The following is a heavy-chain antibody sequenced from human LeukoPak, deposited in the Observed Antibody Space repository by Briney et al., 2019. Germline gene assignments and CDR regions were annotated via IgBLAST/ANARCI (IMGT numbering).Heavy chain of an antibody. V-gene: IGHV3-23*01. Sequence: GGSLRLSCAASGFTFSNYAMSWARQAPGKGLEWVSAISGSGGSTYYADSVKGRFTISRDNSKNTLYLQMNGLRAEDTAVYYCARGELWSINGDYWGQGTLVTVSS. D-gene: IGHD5-18*01. CDR2: ISGSGGST. J-gene: IGHJ4*02. CDR1: GFTFSNYA. CDR3: ARGELWSINGDY.